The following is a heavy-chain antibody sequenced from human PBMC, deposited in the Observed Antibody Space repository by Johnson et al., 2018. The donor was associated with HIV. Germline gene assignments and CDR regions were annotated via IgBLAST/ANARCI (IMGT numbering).Heavy chain of an antibody. D-gene: IGHD1-7*01. J-gene: IGHJ3*01. V-gene: IGHV3-7*01. Sequence: VQLVESGGGLVQPGGSLRLSCAASGFTFSSYWMSWVRQAPGKGLEWVANIKQDGREKYYVDSVKGRFTISRDNAKNSLYLQMNSLRAEDTAVYYCARDTIRELQLPDGFDVWGQGTMVTVSS. CDR1: GFTFSSYW. CDR2: IKQDGREK. CDR3: ARDTIRELQLPDGFDV.